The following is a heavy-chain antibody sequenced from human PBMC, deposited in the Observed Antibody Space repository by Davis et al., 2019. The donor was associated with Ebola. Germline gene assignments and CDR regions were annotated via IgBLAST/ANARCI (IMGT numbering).Heavy chain of an antibody. D-gene: IGHD3-10*01. J-gene: IGHJ4*02. CDR1: GFIFSYYG. Sequence: GESLKISCAASGFIFSYYGMHWVRQAPGKGLEWVAVIWHDGSNKYYADSLMGRFTISRDNSRNTLYLQMNSLRDEDTAVYYCVRDWFGETDWGQGTQVTVSS. CDR2: IWHDGSNK. V-gene: IGHV3-33*01. CDR3: VRDWFGETD.